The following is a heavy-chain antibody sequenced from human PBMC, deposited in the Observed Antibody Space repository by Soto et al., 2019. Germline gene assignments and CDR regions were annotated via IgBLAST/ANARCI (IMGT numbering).Heavy chain of an antibody. D-gene: IGHD1-20*01. CDR1: GYTFTNYG. V-gene: IGHV1-18*01. CDR3: SRGTSIPASGDY. Sequence: QVQLVQSGAEVKKPGASVKVSCKASGYTFTNYGINWVRQAPGQGLEWLGWVSAYNGARRYAQWVQARVIMTTDTSTTTAYMELRSLRSDDTAVYYCSRGTSIPASGDYWGQGTLVTVSS. J-gene: IGHJ4*01. CDR2: VSAYNGAR.